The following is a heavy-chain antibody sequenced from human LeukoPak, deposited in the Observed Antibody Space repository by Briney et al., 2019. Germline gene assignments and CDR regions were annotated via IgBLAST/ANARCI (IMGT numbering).Heavy chain of an antibody. J-gene: IGHJ4*02. CDR2: INPNSGGT. Sequence: GASVKVSCKASGYTFTGYYMRWVRQAPGQGLEWMGWINPNSGGTNYAQKFQGRVTMTRDTSISTAYMELSRLRSDDTAVYYCARILSTVTSEDFDYWGQGTLVTVSS. D-gene: IGHD4-17*01. V-gene: IGHV1-2*02. CDR3: ARILSTVTSEDFDY. CDR1: GYTFTGYY.